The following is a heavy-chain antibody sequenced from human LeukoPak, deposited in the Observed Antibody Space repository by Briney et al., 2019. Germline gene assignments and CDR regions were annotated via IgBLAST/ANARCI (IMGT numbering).Heavy chain of an antibody. Sequence: GSLRLSCADSGFTFSSYEMNWVRQAPGKGLEWIGNIFYSGSTYYSPSLKSRVTISLDTSRNQFSLKLNSVTAADTAVYYCAKSNGYGLIDIWGQGTMVTVSS. V-gene: IGHV4-59*12. J-gene: IGHJ3*02. CDR3: AKSNGYGLIDI. CDR2: IFYSGST. D-gene: IGHD3-22*01. CDR1: GFTFSSYE.